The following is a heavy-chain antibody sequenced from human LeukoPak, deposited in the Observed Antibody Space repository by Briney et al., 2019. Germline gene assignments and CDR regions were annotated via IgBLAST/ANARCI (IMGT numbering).Heavy chain of an antibody. D-gene: IGHD2-2*01. J-gene: IGHJ6*03. CDR1: RGTFISYV. CDR2: IIPIFGTA. V-gene: IGHV1-69*13. CDR3: ARDDRSSTSCYPPRYYYMDV. Sequence: SVKVSCKASRGTFISYVISWVRQAPGQGLEWMGRIIPIFGTANYAQKFQGRVTITADESTSTAYMELSSLRSEDTAVYYCARDDRSSTSCYPPRYYYMDVWGKGTTVTVSS.